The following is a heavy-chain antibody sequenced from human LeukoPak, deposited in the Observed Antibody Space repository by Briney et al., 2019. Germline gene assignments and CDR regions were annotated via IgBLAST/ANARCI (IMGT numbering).Heavy chain of an antibody. D-gene: IGHD5-18*01. V-gene: IGHV4-59*08. CDR1: GGSTSSYY. CDR3: ARQMDTAMVTGHYYYYMDV. J-gene: IGHJ6*03. Sequence: SETLSLTCTVSGGSTSSYYWSWIRRPPGKGLEWIGYIYYSGSTNYNPSLKSRVTISVDTSKNQFSLKLSSVTAADTAVYYCARQMDTAMVTGHYYYYMDVWGKGTTVTVSS. CDR2: IYYSGST.